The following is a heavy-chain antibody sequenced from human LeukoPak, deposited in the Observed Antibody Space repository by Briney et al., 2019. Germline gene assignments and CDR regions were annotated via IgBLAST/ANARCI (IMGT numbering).Heavy chain of an antibody. CDR1: GYTFTNYG. J-gene: IGHJ4*02. CDR2: ISAYNGYT. V-gene: IGHV1-18*01. D-gene: IGHD6-6*01. Sequence: VASVKVSCKASGYTFTNYGISWVRQAPGQGLEWMGWISAYNGYTDYAQKLQFRVTMTTDTSTSTAYMELRSLRSDDTAVYYCARTPSSGRGERHFDYWGQGTLVTVSS. CDR3: ARTPSSGRGERHFDY.